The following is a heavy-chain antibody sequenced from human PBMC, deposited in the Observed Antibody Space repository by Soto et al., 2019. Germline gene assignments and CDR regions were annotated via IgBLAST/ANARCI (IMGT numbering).Heavy chain of an antibody. Sequence: SETLSLTCAVYGGSFSGYYWSWIRQPPGKGLEWIGEINHSGSTNYNPSLKSRVTISVDTSKNQFSLKLSSVTAADTAVYYCARGIYSGYAGAYYYYGMDVWGQGTTVTVS. D-gene: IGHD5-12*01. CDR1: GGSFSGYY. J-gene: IGHJ6*02. CDR3: ARGIYSGYAGAYYYYGMDV. V-gene: IGHV4-34*01. CDR2: INHSGST.